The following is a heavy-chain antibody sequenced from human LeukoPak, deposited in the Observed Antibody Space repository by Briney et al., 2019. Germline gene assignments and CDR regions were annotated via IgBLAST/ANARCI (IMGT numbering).Heavy chain of an antibody. Sequence: ASVKDSCKASGYTFTSYDINWVRQATGQGPEWMGWMNPNSGNTGYAQKFQGRVTMTRNTSIRTVYMELSSLRYEDTAVYYCARGNPMGWGRWFDPWGQGTLVTVSS. V-gene: IGHV1-8*01. CDR2: MNPNSGNT. J-gene: IGHJ5*02. CDR1: GYTFTSYD. CDR3: ARGNPMGWGRWFDP. D-gene: IGHD3-16*01.